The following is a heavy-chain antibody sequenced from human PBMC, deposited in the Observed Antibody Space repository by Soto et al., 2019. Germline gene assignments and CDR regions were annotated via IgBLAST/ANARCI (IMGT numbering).Heavy chain of an antibody. CDR1: GGSIYSYY. J-gene: IGHJ5*02. CDR3: ARGVGSGTYYNQYNWFDP. V-gene: IGHV4-59*08. D-gene: IGHD3-10*01. Sequence: PSETLSLTCTVSGGSIYSYYWSWIRQPPGKGLEWIAYIYYSGSTKYSPSLKSRVTISVDTSKNQFSLKLSSVTAADTAVYYCARGVGSGTYYNQYNWFDPWGQGTLVTVSS. CDR2: IYYSGST.